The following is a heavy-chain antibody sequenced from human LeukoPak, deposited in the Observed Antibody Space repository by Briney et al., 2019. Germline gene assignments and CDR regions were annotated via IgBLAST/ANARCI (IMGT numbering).Heavy chain of an antibody. CDR3: ARQEYCSGGSCYTWFDP. CDR2: IYPADSDI. CDR1: GYSINNYW. Sequence: GESLKISCKGSGYSINNYWIGWVRQMPGKGLEWMGIIYPADSDIRYSPSFQGQVTISADKSITTAYLQWSSLKASDTAMYYCARQEYCSGGSCYTWFDPWGQGTLVIVSS. V-gene: IGHV5-51*01. D-gene: IGHD2-15*01. J-gene: IGHJ5*02.